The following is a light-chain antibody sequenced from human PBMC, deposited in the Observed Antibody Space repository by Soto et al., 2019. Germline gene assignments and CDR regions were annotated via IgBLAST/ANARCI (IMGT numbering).Light chain of an antibody. Sequence: QSALTQPASVSGSPGQSITISCTGASSDVGGFDYVSWSQQHPGKAPKLLIYEVSNRPSGVSNRFSASKSGNTAPLTISGLQLEDEANYYCSSYTGRKAWVFGGGTKVPVL. J-gene: IGLJ3*02. CDR3: SSYTGRKAWV. CDR1: SSDVGGFDY. V-gene: IGLV2-14*01. CDR2: EVS.